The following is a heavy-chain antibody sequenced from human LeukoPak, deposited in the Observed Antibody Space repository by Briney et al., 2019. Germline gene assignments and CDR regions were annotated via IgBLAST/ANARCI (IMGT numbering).Heavy chain of an antibody. Sequence: GGSLRLSCAASGFTFSSYGMHWVRQAPGKGLEWVAFIQYDGSNKYYADSVKGRFTISRDNSKNTLYLQMNSLRAEDTAVYYCAKLIEGYHTLTGYDDYWGQGTLVTVSS. J-gene: IGHJ4*02. CDR1: GFTFSSYG. CDR2: IQYDGSNK. V-gene: IGHV3-30*02. CDR3: AKLIEGYHTLTGYDDY. D-gene: IGHD3-9*01.